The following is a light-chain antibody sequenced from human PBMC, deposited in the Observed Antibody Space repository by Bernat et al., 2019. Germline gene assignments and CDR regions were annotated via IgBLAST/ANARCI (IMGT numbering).Light chain of an antibody. J-gene: IGKJ2*01. CDR1: QGITRY. CDR3: HQYGSPFRS. CDR2: AAS. Sequence: DIQMTQSPPSLSASVGDRVTITCRASQGITRYLVWFQQKPGKAPKSLIYAASSLESGVASRFSGTGSGTDFTLTSNSLQPEDFATYYCHQYGSPFRSFGQGTTVEIK. V-gene: IGKV1-16*01.